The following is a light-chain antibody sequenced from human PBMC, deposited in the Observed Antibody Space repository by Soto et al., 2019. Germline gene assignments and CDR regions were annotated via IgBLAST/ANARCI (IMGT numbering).Light chain of an antibody. CDR2: EVS. Sequence: QSVLTQPPSASGPPGQSVTISCTGTSSDVGGYNYVSWYQHHPGKAPKLLIYEVSKRPSGVPDRFSGSKSANTAPLTVSGIQAVDEADYYSSSYAGGTNLYVFAPGTKVTVL. CDR1: SSDVGGYNY. CDR3: SSYAGGTNLYV. J-gene: IGLJ1*01. V-gene: IGLV2-8*01.